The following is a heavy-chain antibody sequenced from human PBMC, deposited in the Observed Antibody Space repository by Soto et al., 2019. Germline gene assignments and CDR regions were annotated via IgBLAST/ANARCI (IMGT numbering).Heavy chain of an antibody. CDR1: GFTFSSCA. Sequence: EVQLLESGGGLLQPGGSLRLSCAASGFTFSSCAMGWVRQAPGKGLEWVSEISGSYGTYYADSVRGRFTISRDDSKNTVYLQMNSLRVEDTAVYFCAKGRIAVAGLFDYWGQGTLVTVSS. CDR2: ISGSYGT. D-gene: IGHD6-19*01. J-gene: IGHJ4*02. CDR3: AKGRIAVAGLFDY. V-gene: IGHV3-23*01.